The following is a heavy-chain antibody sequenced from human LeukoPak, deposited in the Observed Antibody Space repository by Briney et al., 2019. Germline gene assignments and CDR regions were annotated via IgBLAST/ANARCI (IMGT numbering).Heavy chain of an antibody. J-gene: IGHJ1*01. V-gene: IGHV3-73*01. CDR1: GFTFSGSA. CDR3: TNSPASFQH. Sequence: PGGSLRLSCAASGFTFSGSAMHWVRQASGKGLEWVGRIRSKANSYATAYAASVKGRFTISRDDSKNTAYLQMNSLKTEDTAVYYCTNSPASFQHWGQGTLVTVSS. CDR2: IRSKANSYAT.